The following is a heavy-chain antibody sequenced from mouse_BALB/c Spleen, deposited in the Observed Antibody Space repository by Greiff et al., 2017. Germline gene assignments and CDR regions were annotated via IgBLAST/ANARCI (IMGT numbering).Heavy chain of an antibody. CDR2: ISNGGGST. D-gene: IGHD4-1*01. Sequence: EVKVEESGGGLVQPGGSLKLSCAASGFTFSSYTMSWVRQTPEKRLEWVAYISNGGGSTYYPDTVKGRFTISRDNAKNTLYLQMSSLKSEDTAMYYCARLGRDAMDYWGQGTSVTVSS. J-gene: IGHJ4*01. V-gene: IGHV5-12-2*01. CDR3: ARLGRDAMDY. CDR1: GFTFSSYT.